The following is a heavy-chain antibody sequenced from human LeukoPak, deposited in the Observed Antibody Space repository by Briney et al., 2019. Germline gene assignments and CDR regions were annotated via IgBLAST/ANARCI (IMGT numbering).Heavy chain of an antibody. CDR3: ARETLAYYDFWGRGAFDI. Sequence: GASVKVSCKASGGTLSGYAISWVRQAPGQGLEWMGGIIPIYGTPHSAQKFQGRVTITADESTSTAYMELSSLRSEDTAVYYCARETLAYYDFWGRGAFDIWGQGTMVTVSS. D-gene: IGHD3-3*01. CDR2: IIPIYGTP. J-gene: IGHJ3*02. CDR1: GGTLSGYA. V-gene: IGHV1-69*13.